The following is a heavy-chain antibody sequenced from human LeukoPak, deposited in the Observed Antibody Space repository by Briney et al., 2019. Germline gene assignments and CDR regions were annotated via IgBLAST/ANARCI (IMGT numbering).Heavy chain of an antibody. V-gene: IGHV3-30*04. CDR2: ISYDGSNK. J-gene: IGHJ4*02. CDR1: GFTFSSYA. Sequence: PGGSLRLSCAASGFTFSSYAMHWVRRAPGKGLEWVAVISYDGSNKYYADSVKGRFTISRDNAKNSLYLQMNSLRAEDTAVYYCARDYGGSSPFDYWGQGTLVTVSS. CDR3: ARDYGGSSPFDY. D-gene: IGHD4-23*01.